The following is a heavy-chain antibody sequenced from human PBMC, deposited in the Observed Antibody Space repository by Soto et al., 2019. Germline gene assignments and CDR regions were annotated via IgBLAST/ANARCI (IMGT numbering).Heavy chain of an antibody. D-gene: IGHD2-21*01. CDR2: IYASGSS. CDR3: ARDPVAYYYYGMDV. V-gene: IGHV4-4*07. J-gene: IGHJ6*02. Sequence: SETLSLTCTVSGDSISGYYWSWIRQPAGKGLEWIGRIYASGSSYYNPSLESRVTLSVDTSKNQFSLKLSSLTAADTAVYYCARDPVAYYYYGMDVWGQGTTVTVSS. CDR1: GDSISGYY.